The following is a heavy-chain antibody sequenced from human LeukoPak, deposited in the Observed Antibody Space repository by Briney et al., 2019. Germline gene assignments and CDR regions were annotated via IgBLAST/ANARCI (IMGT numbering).Heavy chain of an antibody. CDR2: ISYDGSNK. D-gene: IGHD6-13*01. J-gene: IGHJ4*02. V-gene: IGHV3-30*18. CDR1: GFTFSSYG. CDR3: AKDFVSSSWSFDY. Sequence: GRSLRLSCAASGFTFSSYGMHWVRQAPGKGLEWVAVISYDGSNKYYADSVKGRFTISRDNSKNTLYLQTNSLRAEDTAVYYCAKDFVSSSWSFDYWGQGTLVTVSS.